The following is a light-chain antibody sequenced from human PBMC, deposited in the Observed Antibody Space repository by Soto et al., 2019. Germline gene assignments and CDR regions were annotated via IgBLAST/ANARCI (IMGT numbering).Light chain of an antibody. Sequence: EIVMTQSPATLSVSPGGRPTLSCRASQSVISNLAWYQQKPGQAPRLLIYGASTRATGIPARFSGSGSGTDFTLTISSLQPGDFAVYFCQLYGTSPKTFGQGTKVDTK. J-gene: IGKJ1*01. CDR1: QSVISN. V-gene: IGKV3-15*01. CDR3: QLYGTSPKT. CDR2: GAS.